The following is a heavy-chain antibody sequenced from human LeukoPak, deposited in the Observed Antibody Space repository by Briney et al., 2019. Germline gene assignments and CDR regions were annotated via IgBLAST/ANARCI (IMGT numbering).Heavy chain of an antibody. V-gene: IGHV3-23*01. D-gene: IGHD6-19*01. Sequence: GGSLSLSCVASGFTLSSYAMSWVRHAPGKGLGWVSAIRGSGGNTYHADSVKGRFTIYRNNSKNTLYRQMNSLGAEDTAVYYCAKVSQYSSGGYAILDAFDIWGQGTMVTVSS. CDR1: GFTLSSYA. CDR3: AKVSQYSSGGYAILDAFDI. J-gene: IGHJ3*02. CDR2: IRGSGGNT.